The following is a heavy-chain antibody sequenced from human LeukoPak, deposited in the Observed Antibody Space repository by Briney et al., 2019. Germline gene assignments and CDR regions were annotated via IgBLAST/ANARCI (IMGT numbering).Heavy chain of an antibody. CDR2: INSDGSST. CDR1: GLTFSSYW. Sequence: PGGSLRLSCAASGLTFSSYWMHWVRQAPGKGLVWVSRINSDGSSTSYADSVKGRFTISRDNAKNTLYLQMNSLRAEDTAVYFCAGRHCSGGGCYFAGADPFDYWGQGTLVTVSS. D-gene: IGHD2-15*01. J-gene: IGHJ4*02. CDR3: AGRHCSGGGCYFAGADPFDY. V-gene: IGHV3-74*01.